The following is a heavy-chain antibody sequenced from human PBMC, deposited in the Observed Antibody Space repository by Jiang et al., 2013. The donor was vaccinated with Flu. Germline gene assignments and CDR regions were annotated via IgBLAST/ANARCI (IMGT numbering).Heavy chain of an antibody. CDR3: ARVTAVRFAEDLRF. CDR2: GST. J-gene: IGHJ4*02. Sequence: GSTTYAQKFQGRVTMTSDTSTTKVNMELTSLRSEDTAVYYCARVTAVRFAEDLRFWGQGTLVTVSS. D-gene: IGHD3-10*01. V-gene: IGHV1-46*01.